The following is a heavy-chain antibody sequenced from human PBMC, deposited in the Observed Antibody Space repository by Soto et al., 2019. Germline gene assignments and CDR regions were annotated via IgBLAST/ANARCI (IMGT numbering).Heavy chain of an antibody. V-gene: IGHV3-23*01. Sequence: DVQLLESGGQLVQPGGSLRLSCSASGLTLSSYAMSWVRQAPGKGLEWVSSLSAGGDMTYNSDSVIGRFTTSRDNSNNGLFLQMQNLRIEDAALYYCARGVRGGSGSPASYSYSGWDVWGQGARVNVS. CDR1: GLTLSSYA. CDR2: LSAGGDMT. D-gene: IGHD3-10*01. J-gene: IGHJ6*02. CDR3: ARGVRGGSGSPASYSYSGWDV.